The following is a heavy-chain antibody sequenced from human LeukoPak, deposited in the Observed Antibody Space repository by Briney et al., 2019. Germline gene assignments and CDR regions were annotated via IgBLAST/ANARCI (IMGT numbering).Heavy chain of an antibody. Sequence: GASVKVSCKASGYTFTSYAMHWVRQAPGQRLEWMRWINAGNGNTKYSQKFQGRVTITRDTSASTAYMELSSLRSEDTAVYYCAREAWHNWNDLDYWGQGTLVTVSS. CDR1: GYTFTSYA. D-gene: IGHD1-1*01. V-gene: IGHV1-3*01. CDR2: INAGNGNT. J-gene: IGHJ4*02. CDR3: AREAWHNWNDLDY.